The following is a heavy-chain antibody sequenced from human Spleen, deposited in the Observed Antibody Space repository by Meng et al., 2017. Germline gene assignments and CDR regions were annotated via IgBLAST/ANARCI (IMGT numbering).Heavy chain of an antibody. CDR1: GGSFSGYY. D-gene: IGHD5-24*01. J-gene: IGHJ4*02. V-gene: IGHV4-34*01. Sequence: GSLRLSCAVYGGSFSGYYWSWIRQPPGKGLEWIGEINHSGSTNYNPSLKSRVTISVDTSKNQFSLKLSSVTAADTAVYYCAKEVMARYNYRDWLGYFDYWGQGTLVTVSS. CDR2: INHSGST. CDR3: AKEVMARYNYRDWLGYFDY.